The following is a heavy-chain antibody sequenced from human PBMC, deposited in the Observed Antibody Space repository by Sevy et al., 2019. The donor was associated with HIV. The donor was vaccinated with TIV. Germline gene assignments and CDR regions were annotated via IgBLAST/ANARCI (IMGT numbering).Heavy chain of an antibody. Sequence: SETLSLTCTVSGGSITSYYWSWIRQPPGNGLEWIGHIYNNGNTNYNPSLRSRVTISVDRSENQFSLKLSSVTAADTAVYYCAKVTYYYDSRGYPNYYFDYWGQGTLVTVSS. D-gene: IGHD3-22*01. J-gene: IGHJ4*02. CDR2: IYNNGNT. CDR3: AKVTYYYDSRGYPNYYFDY. V-gene: IGHV4-59*13. CDR1: GGSITSYY.